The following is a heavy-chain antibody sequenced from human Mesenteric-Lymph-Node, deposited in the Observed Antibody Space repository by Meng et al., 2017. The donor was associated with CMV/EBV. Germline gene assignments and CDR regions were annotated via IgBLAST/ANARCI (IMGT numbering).Heavy chain of an antibody. J-gene: IGHJ4*02. CDR1: GFTVGTNY. V-gene: IGHV3-53*01. Sequence: ETLSLTCAASGFTVGTNYLSWVRQPPGEGLEWVSVMYSDGRTHYADSVRGRFTISRDNSKNMVYLQMNSLRAEDTAVYYCARGRRGSFDYWGQGTLVTVSS. CDR3: ARGRRGSFDY. CDR2: MYSDGRT. D-gene: IGHD3-16*01.